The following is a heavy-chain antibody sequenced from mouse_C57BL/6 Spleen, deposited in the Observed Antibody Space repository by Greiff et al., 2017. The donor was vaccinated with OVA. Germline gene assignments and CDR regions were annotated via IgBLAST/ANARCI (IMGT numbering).Heavy chain of an antibody. J-gene: IGHJ4*01. D-gene: IGHD2-4*01. CDR1: GYTFTSYT. V-gene: IGHV1-4*01. CDR2: INPSSGYT. Sequence: VKLVESGAELARPGASVKMSCKASGYTFTSYTMHWVKQRPGQGLEWIGYINPSSGYTKYNQKFKDKATLTADKSSSTASMQLSSLTSEDSAVYYCARGNDYDEDAMDYWGQGTSVTVSS. CDR3: ARGNDYDEDAMDY.